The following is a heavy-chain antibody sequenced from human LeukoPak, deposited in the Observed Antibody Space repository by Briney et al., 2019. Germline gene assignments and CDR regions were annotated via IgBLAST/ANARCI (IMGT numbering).Heavy chain of an antibody. CDR2: INHSGST. CDR3: ARLAYGSGSYHY. CDR1: GGSFSGYY. J-gene: IGHJ4*02. V-gene: IGHV4-34*01. D-gene: IGHD3-10*01. Sequence: NPSETLSLTCAAYGGSFSGYYWSWIRQPPGKGLEWIGEINHSGSTNYNPSLKSRVTISVDTSKNQFSLKLSSVTAADTAVYYCARLAYGSGSYHYWGQGTLVTVSS.